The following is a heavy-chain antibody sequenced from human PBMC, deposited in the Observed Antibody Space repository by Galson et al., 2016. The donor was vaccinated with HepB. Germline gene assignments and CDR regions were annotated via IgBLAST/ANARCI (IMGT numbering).Heavy chain of an antibody. CDR3: TGDGGTINY. J-gene: IGHJ4*02. Sequence: SLRLSCAASGFSFADYAMGWVRQAPGKGLEWIGSIRSKTFGDEEKYGTSVKGRFVISRDDYKSVAYLQMNNLQTEDTAVYYCTGDGGTINYWGQGTLVTVS. CDR1: GFSFADYA. V-gene: IGHV3-49*04. CDR2: IRSKTFGDEE.